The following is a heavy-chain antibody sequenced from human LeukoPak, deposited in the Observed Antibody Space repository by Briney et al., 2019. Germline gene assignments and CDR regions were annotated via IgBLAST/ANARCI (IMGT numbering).Heavy chain of an antibody. CDR2: VSASGGTT. J-gene: IGHJ4*02. CDR3: AKGSGYSFEY. V-gene: IGHV3-23*01. Sequence: GGSLRLSCAASGFTFISSAMRWVRQAPGKGLEWVSSVSASGGTTYYADSVKGRFTISRHNSKNTLYLKMNRLRAEDTALYYCAKGSGYSFEYWGQGTLVTVSS. CDR1: GFTFISSA. D-gene: IGHD3-22*01.